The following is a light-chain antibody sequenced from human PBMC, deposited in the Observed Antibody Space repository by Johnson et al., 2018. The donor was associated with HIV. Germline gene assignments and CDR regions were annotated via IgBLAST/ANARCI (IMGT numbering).Light chain of an antibody. CDR2: ENN. CDR3: GTWESRLRGGGGV. V-gene: IGLV1-51*02. CDR1: SSNIGNNY. J-gene: IGLJ1*01. Sequence: QSVLTQPPSVSAAPGQKVTISCSGSSSNIGNNYVSWYQQLPGTAPKLLIYENNKRPSGIPDRFSGSKSGTSATLGITGLQTGDEADYYCGTWESRLRGGGGVFGTGTKVTVL.